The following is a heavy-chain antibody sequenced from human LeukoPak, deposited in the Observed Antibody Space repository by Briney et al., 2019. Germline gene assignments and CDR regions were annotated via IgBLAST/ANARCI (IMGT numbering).Heavy chain of an antibody. Sequence: QAGGSLRLSCSASGFTFSSYAMHWVRQAPGKGLEYVSTISSNGGTTYYADSVKGRFTISRDNSKNTLYLQMSSVRPEDTAVYYCVKINYDSGPNWGQGTLVTVSS. CDR1: GFTFSSYA. CDR3: VKINYDSGPN. V-gene: IGHV3-64D*09. CDR2: ISSNGGTT. J-gene: IGHJ4*02. D-gene: IGHD3-10*01.